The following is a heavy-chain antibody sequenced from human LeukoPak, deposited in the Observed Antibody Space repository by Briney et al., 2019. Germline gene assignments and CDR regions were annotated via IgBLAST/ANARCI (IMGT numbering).Heavy chain of an antibody. V-gene: IGHV1-3*01. CDR3: ARDRGYSSNYDFDY. D-gene: IGHD6-13*01. J-gene: IGHJ4*02. CDR1: GYTFTSYA. Sequence: ASVKVSCKASGYTFTSYAMHWVRQAAGQRLEWMGWINAGNGNTKYSQKFQGRVTITRDTSASTAYMELSSLRSEDTAVYYCARDRGYSSNYDFDYWGQGTLVTVSS. CDR2: INAGNGNT.